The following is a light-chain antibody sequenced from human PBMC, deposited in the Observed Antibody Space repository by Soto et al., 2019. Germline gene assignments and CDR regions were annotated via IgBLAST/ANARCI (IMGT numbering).Light chain of an antibody. CDR2: EVS. CDR3: SSYTSRNTYV. J-gene: IGLJ1*01. CDR1: SSDVGGYNY. V-gene: IGLV2-14*01. Sequence: QSALTQPASVSVSPGQSITISCTGTSSDVGGYNYVSWYQQHPGKVPKLMIHEVSNRPSGVSNRFSGSKSGNTASLTISGLQAEDEADYYCSSYTSRNTYVFGTGTKVTVL.